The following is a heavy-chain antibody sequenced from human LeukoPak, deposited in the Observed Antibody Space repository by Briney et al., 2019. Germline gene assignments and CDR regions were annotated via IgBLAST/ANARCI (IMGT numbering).Heavy chain of an antibody. V-gene: IGHV4-59*01. CDR2: IYYSGST. CDR1: GGSISSYY. J-gene: IGHJ5*02. Sequence: PSETLSLTCTVSGGSISSYYWSWIRQPPGKGLEWIGYIYYSGSTNYNPSLKSRVTISVDTSKNQFSLKLSSGTAADTAVYYCARVVRYYGSGSYFWFDPWGQGTLVTVSS. CDR3: ARVVRYYGSGSYFWFDP. D-gene: IGHD3-10*01.